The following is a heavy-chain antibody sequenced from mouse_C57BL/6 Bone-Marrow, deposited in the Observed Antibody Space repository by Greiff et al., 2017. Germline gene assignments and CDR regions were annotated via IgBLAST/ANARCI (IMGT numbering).Heavy chain of an antibody. D-gene: IGHD2-12*01. Sequence: EVKLMESGGGLVQPGGSLKLSCAASGFTFSDYGMAWVRQAPRKGPEWVAFISNLAYSIYYADTVTGRFTISRENAKNTLYLEMISLRSEDTAMYNWASYNYGFFAYWGQGTLVTVSA. CDR2: ISNLAYSI. CDR3: ASYNYGFFAY. V-gene: IGHV5-15*01. J-gene: IGHJ3*01. CDR1: GFTFSDYG.